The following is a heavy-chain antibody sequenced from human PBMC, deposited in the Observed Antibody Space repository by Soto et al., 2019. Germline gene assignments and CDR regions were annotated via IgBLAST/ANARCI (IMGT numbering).Heavy chain of an antibody. CDR2: IFSNDEK. Sequence: QVTLKESGPVLVKPTETLTLTCTVSGFSLSNARMGVSWIRQPPGKALEWLAHIFSNDEKSYSTSLKSRLTIPTDTPKSQVVLTMTNMDPVDTATHYCAPTRSPYYYDISGYSKIDYWGQGTLVTVSS. V-gene: IGHV2-26*01. J-gene: IGHJ4*02. CDR1: GFSLSNARMG. CDR3: APTRSPYYYDISGYSKIDY. D-gene: IGHD3-22*01.